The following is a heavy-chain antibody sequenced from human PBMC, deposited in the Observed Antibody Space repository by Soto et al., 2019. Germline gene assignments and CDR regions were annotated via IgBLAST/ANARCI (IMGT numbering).Heavy chain of an antibody. Sequence: PGGSLRLSCAASGFTFSDYYMSWIRQAPGKGLEWVSYISRSGDAIYYADSVKGRFTISRDNAKNSLFLQMNSLRAEDTAVYYCARRSEEVDYWGQGTLVTVSS. CDR3: ARRSEEVDY. CDR1: GFTFSDYY. CDR2: ISRSGDAI. V-gene: IGHV3-11*01. J-gene: IGHJ4*02.